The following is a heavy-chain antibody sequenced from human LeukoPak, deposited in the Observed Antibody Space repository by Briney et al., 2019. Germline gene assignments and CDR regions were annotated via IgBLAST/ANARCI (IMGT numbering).Heavy chain of an antibody. CDR1: GDSISSGYY. CDR3: ARHEYYDSRGSHYYSYYYMDV. D-gene: IGHD3-22*01. J-gene: IGHJ6*03. CDR2: IYHSGST. V-gene: IGHV4-38-2*02. Sequence: SETLSLTCTVSGDSISSGYYWGWTRQSPGKGLQWIGSIYHSGSTYYNSSLKSRVTISVDTSKNQFSLKLSSVTAADTAVYYCARHEYYDSRGSHYYSYYYMDVWGKGTTVTVSS.